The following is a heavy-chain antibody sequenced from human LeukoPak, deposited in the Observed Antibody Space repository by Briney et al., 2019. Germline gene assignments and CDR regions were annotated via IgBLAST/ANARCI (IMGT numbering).Heavy chain of an antibody. CDR2: INPSGGST. J-gene: IGHJ4*02. CDR1: GYTFTSYY. V-gene: IGHV1-46*01. CDR3: ARDRRYCSGGSCPKFDY. Sequence: ASVKVSCKASGYTFTSYYMHWVRQAPGQGLEWMGIINPSGGSTSYAQKFQGRVTMTRDTSTSTVYTELSSLRSEDTAVYYCARDRRYCSGGSCPKFDYWGQGTLVTVSS. D-gene: IGHD2-15*01.